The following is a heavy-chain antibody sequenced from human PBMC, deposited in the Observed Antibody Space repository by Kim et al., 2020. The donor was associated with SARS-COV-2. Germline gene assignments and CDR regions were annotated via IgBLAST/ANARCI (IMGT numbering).Heavy chain of an antibody. CDR3: AKAEYYGSGSYLGDY. V-gene: IGHV3-30*02. Sequence: DSVKGRFTISRDNSKNTLSLQMNSLRAEDTAVYYCAKAEYYGSGSYLGDYWGQGTLVTVSS. D-gene: IGHD3-10*01. J-gene: IGHJ4*02.